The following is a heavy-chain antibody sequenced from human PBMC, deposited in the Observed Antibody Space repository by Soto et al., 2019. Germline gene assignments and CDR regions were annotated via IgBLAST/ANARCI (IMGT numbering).Heavy chain of an antibody. CDR2: IYHSGST. CDR1: GGSISSGGYS. Sequence: QLQLQESGSGLVKPSQTLSLTCAVSGGSISSGGYSWSWIRQPPGKGLEWIGYIYHSGSTYYNPCIQRRLDITVSRSEHHFSVKLSCVSAGDKAVYDGARGGGYTFDYWGQGTLVTVSS. CDR3: ARGGGYTFDY. J-gene: IGHJ4*02. V-gene: IGHV4-30-2*01. D-gene: IGHD3-16*01.